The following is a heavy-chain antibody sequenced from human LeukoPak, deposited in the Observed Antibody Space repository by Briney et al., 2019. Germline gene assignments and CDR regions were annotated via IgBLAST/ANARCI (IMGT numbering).Heavy chain of an antibody. V-gene: IGHV4-59*08. D-gene: IGHD6-13*01. J-gene: IGHJ2*01. CDR3: ASSAAARYGLWYFDL. Sequence: PSETLSLTCTASGDSISSYYWSWIRQPPGKGLEAIGYIYSSGNTNDNPSLKSRVTISIDTSKNQFSLKLSSVTAADTAVYYCASSAAARYGLWYFDLWGRGTLVTVSS. CDR1: GDSISSYY. CDR2: IYSSGNT.